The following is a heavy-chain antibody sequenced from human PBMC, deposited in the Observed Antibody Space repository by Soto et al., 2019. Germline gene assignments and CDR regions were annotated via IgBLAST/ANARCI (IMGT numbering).Heavy chain of an antibody. Sequence: GGSLRLSCAASGFSFTNAWMNWVRQAPGKGLEWVGRIKSKTDGGTADYAAPVKGRFTISRDESKNTLYLQMNSLKTEDTAVYYCAKDPLTPYTAMAPYYFDYWGQGTLVTVSS. CDR2: IKSKTDGGTA. CDR1: GFSFTNAW. V-gene: IGHV3-15*07. D-gene: IGHD5-18*01. CDR3: AKDPLTPYTAMAPYYFDY. J-gene: IGHJ4*02.